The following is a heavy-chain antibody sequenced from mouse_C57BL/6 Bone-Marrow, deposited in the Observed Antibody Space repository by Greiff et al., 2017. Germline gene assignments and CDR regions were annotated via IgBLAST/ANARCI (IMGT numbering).Heavy chain of an antibody. V-gene: IGHV5-12*01. J-gene: IGHJ3*01. D-gene: IGHD2-1*01. Sequence: EVKVVESGGGLVQPGGSLKLSCAASGFTFSDYYMYWVRQTPEKRLEWVAYLSNGGGSTYYPDTVQGRFTISRDNAKNTLYLEMSRLKSEETAMYYCERPYGNYDWFAYWGQGTLVTVSA. CDR2: LSNGGGST. CDR1: GFTFSDYY. CDR3: ERPYGNYDWFAY.